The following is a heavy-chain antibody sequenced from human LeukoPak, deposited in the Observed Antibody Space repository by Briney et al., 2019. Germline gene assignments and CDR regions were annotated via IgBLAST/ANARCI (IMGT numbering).Heavy chain of an antibody. V-gene: IGHV4-59*01. D-gene: IGHD4-17*01. CDR2: ISYSGTT. J-gene: IGHJ4*02. CDR1: GDSISSYY. CDR3: ARDPAKYGDYDY. Sequence: SETLSLTCTVSGDSISSYYWSWIRQPPGKGLEWIGYISYSGTTNYNPSLRSRVTISLDTSKNQFSLKLTSVTAADTAVYYCARDPAKYGDYDYGGQGTLVTVSS.